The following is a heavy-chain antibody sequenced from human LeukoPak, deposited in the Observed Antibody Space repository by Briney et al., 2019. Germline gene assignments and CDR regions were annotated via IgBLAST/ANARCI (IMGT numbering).Heavy chain of an antibody. CDR3: ARVPRGSGGYYYGMDV. V-gene: IGHV3-23*01. CDR2: ISASGGST. CDR1: GFTFNNNG. Sequence: GGSLRLSCAASGFTFNNNGMSWVRQAPGKGLEWVSVISASGGSTYYADSVKGRFTISRDNSKNTLYLQINSLRVEDTAVYYCARVPRGSGGYYYGMDVWGQGTTVTVSS. J-gene: IGHJ6*02. D-gene: IGHD1-26*01.